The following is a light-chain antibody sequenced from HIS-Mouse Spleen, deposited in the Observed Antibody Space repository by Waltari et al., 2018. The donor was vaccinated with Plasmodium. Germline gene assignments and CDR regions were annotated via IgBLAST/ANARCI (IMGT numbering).Light chain of an antibody. CDR2: DNN. J-gene: IGLJ2*01. V-gene: IGLV1-51*01. CDR1: SSNNRNYY. Sequence: QSVLTQPPSVSAAPGQKVTISCSGSSSNNRNYYVPWYQQLPGTAPKLLIYDNNKRPSGIPDRFSGSKSGTSATLGITGLQTGDEADYYCGTWDSSLSAGVVFGGGTKLTVL. CDR3: GTWDSSLSAGVV.